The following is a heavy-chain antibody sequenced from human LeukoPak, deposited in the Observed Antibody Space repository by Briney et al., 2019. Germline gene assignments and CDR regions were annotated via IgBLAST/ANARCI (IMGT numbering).Heavy chain of an antibody. D-gene: IGHD3-16*02. CDR3: ARELGLRANYDYVWGSYRPPDY. CDR2: IKQDGSEK. V-gene: IGHV3-7*01. CDR1: GFTFSSYW. J-gene: IGHJ4*02. Sequence: PGGSLRLSCAASGFTFSSYWMSWVRQAPGKGLEWVANIKQDGSEKYYVDSVKGRFTISRDNAKNSLYLQMNSLRAEDTAVYYCARELGLRANYDYVWGSYRPPDYWGQGTLVTVSS.